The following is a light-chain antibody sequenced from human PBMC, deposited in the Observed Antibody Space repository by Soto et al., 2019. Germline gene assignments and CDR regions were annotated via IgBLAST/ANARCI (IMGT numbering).Light chain of an antibody. J-gene: IGKJ3*01. Sequence: SPSTLTASVGDRVTITCRASQSISSWLAWYQQKPGKAPKLLMYKASSLESGVPSRFSGSGSGTEFTLTISSLQPDDFATYYCQQYNSYSITFGPGTKVDIK. V-gene: IGKV1-5*03. CDR2: KAS. CDR3: QQYNSYSIT. CDR1: QSISSW.